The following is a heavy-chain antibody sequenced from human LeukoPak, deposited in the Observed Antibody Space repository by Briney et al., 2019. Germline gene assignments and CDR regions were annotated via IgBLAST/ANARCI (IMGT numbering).Heavy chain of an antibody. CDR3: ARANLGYCSSTSCYPGRAFDI. J-gene: IGHJ3*02. D-gene: IGHD2-2*01. CDR1: GGSINTNSYY. CDR2: INHSGST. V-gene: IGHV4-39*07. Sequence: SETLSLTCTVSGGSINTNSYYWGWIRQPPGRGLEWIGEINHSGSTNYNPSLKSRVTISVDTSKNQFSLKLSSVTAADTAVYYCARANLGYCSSTSCYPGRAFDIWGQGTMVTVSS.